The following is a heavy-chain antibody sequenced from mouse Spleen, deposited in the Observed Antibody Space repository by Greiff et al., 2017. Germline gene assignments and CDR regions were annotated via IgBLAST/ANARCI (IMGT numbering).Heavy chain of an antibody. CDR3: ARFYYDYDYFDY. CDR1: GYTFTSYG. D-gene: IGHD2-4*01. V-gene: IGHV1-81*01. Sequence: VQLVESGAELARPGASVKLSCKASGYTFTSYGISWVKQRTGQGLEWIGEIYPRSGNTYYNEKFKGKATLTADKSSSTAYMELRSLTSEDSAVYFCARFYYDYDYFDYWGQGTTLTVSS. J-gene: IGHJ2*01. CDR2: IYPRSGNT.